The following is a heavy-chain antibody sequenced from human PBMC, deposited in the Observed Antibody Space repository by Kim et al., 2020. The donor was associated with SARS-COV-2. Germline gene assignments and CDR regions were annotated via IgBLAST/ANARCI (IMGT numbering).Heavy chain of an antibody. CDR3: AKGTSGPDY. D-gene: IGHD2-15*01. CDR2: DTT. Sequence: DTTYNADTVKGRFTNSRDNSKSTLNLKMNSLRAEETAVYYCAKGTSGPDYWGQGTLVTVSS. V-gene: IGHV3-23*01. J-gene: IGHJ4*02.